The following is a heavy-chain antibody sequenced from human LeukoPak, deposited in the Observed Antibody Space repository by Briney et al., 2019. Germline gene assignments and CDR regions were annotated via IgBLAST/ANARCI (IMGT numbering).Heavy chain of an antibody. CDR1: GDTFTSHY. Sequence: SVKVSCKASGDTFTSHYMHWVRQAPGQGLEWMGGIIPIFGTANYAQKFQGRVTITADKSTSTAYMELSSLRSEDTAVYYCAREHSGSYRSDYWGQGTLVTVSS. D-gene: IGHD1-26*01. J-gene: IGHJ4*02. V-gene: IGHV1-69*06. CDR3: AREHSGSYRSDY. CDR2: IIPIFGTA.